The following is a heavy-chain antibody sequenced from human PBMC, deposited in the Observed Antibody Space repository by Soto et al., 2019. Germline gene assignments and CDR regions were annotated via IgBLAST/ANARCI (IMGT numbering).Heavy chain of an antibody. Sequence: ASVKVSCKASGYTFTSYGISWVRQAPGQGLEWMGWISAYNGNTNYAQKLQGRVTMTTDTSTSTAYMERRSLRSDDTAVYYCARGGSGNNDDILTGYYDYYYGMDVWGQGTTVTVSS. CDR1: GYTFTSYG. J-gene: IGHJ6*02. CDR3: ARGGSGNNDDILTGYYDYYYGMDV. D-gene: IGHD3-9*01. V-gene: IGHV1-18*01. CDR2: ISAYNGNT.